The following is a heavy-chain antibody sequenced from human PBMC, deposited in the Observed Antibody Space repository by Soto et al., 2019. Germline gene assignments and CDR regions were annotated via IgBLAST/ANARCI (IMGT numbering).Heavy chain of an antibody. Sequence: QVQLQESGPGLVKPSQTLSLTCTVSGGSISSGDYYWTWIRQHPGKGLEWIGYIYYSGSTKHNPSLKSRITISVDTSKNQFSLKLNSVTAADTAVYYCARTKTSGTSFHVDYWGQGTQVTVSS. J-gene: IGHJ4*02. CDR3: ARTKTSGTSFHVDY. CDR1: GGSISSGDYY. D-gene: IGHD2-2*01. CDR2: IYYSGST. V-gene: IGHV4-31*03.